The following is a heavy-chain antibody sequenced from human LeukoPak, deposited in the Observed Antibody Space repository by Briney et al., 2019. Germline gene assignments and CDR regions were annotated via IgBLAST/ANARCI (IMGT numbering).Heavy chain of an antibody. CDR3: ARDFSSSSTVYYYYYMDV. Sequence: SETLSLTCTVSGGSLSSRPYYWGWVRQPPGTGLEWLGTISYSGTTYYSPSLKSRVTISLDTSNNHFSLKLSSVTAADTAIYYCARDFSSSSTVYYYYYMDVWGKGTTVTVSS. J-gene: IGHJ6*03. D-gene: IGHD6-6*01. CDR1: GGSLSSRPYY. CDR2: ISYSGTT. V-gene: IGHV4-39*07.